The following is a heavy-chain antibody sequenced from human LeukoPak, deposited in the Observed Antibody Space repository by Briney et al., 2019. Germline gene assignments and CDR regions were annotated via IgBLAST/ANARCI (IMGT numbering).Heavy chain of an antibody. CDR3: ARAYDFWCGYYAY. D-gene: IGHD3-3*01. V-gene: IGHV1-2*02. J-gene: IGHJ4*02. Sequence: ASVKVSCKASGYTFTGYYMHWVRQAPGQGLEWMGWINPNSGGTNYAQKLQGRVTMTTDTSTSTAYMELRSLRSDDTAVYYCARAYDFWCGYYAYWGQGTLVTVSS. CDR1: GYTFTGYY. CDR2: INPNSGGT.